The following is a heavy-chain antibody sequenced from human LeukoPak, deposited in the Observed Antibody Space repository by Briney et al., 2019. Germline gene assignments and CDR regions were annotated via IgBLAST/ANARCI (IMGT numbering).Heavy chain of an antibody. CDR2: ISSSSSYI. J-gene: IGHJ4*02. D-gene: IGHD7-27*01. CDR3: AREGGLGRGDY. Sequence: PGGSLRLSCAASGFTFSSYAMMWVRQAPGKGLEWVSSISSSSSYIYYADSVKGRFTISSDNAKNSLYLQMNSLRAEDTAVYYCAREGGLGRGDYWGQGTLVTVSS. CDR1: GFTFSSYA. V-gene: IGHV3-21*01.